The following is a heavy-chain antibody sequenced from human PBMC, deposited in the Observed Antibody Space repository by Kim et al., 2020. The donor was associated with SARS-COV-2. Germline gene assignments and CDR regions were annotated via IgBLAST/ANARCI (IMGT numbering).Heavy chain of an antibody. D-gene: IGHD4-17*01. Sequence: GGSLRLSCAASGFTFSSYAMHWVRQAPGKGLEWVAVISYDGSNKYYADSVKGRFTISRDNSKNTLYLQMNSLRAEDTAVYYCARATVTTLSYFDYWGQGTLVTVSS. CDR3: ARATVTTLSYFDY. V-gene: IGHV3-30*04. J-gene: IGHJ4*02. CDR1: GFTFSSYA. CDR2: ISYDGSNK.